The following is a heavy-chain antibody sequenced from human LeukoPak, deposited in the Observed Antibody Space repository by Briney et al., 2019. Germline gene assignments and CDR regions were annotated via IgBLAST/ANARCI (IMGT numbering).Heavy chain of an antibody. CDR1: GFTFSSYA. CDR3: ASAITTAGPPPFFDY. Sequence: PAGSLRLSCAASGFTFSSYAMSWVRQAPGKGLEWVSGISGSGDNTYYADSVKGRFTISRDNSKNTLYVQVNSLGTEDTAAYYCASAITTAGPPPFFDYWGLGTLVTVSS. V-gene: IGHV3-23*01. D-gene: IGHD6-13*01. CDR2: ISGSGDNT. J-gene: IGHJ4*02.